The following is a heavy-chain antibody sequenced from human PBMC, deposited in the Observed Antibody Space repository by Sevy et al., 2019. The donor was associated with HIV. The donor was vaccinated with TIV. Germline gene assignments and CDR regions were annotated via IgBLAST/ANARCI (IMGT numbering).Heavy chain of an antibody. CDR2: IYYSGST. CDR1: GGSISSGGYY. CDR3: ARDRENYFDY. V-gene: IGHV4-31*03. Sequence: SETLSLTCTVSGGSISSGGYYWSWIRQHPEKGLEWIGYIYYSGSTYYNPSLKSRVTISVDTSKNQFSLKLSSVTAADTAVYYCARDRENYFDYWGQGTLVTVSS. J-gene: IGHJ4*02.